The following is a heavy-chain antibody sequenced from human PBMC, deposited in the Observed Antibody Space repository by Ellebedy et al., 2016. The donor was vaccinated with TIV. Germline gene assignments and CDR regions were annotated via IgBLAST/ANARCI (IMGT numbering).Heavy chain of an antibody. V-gene: IGHV3-72*01. CDR2: TKNRANSYTI. D-gene: IGHD2-8*02. CDR1: GFTLSDHY. Sequence: PGGSLRLSCAASGFTLSDHYMDWVRLAPGKGREWIGRTKNRANSYTIEYAASVKGRFTISRDDSKNSVYLQMNSLKTEGTALYYCARWDSGACRDWGQGTLVTVSS. J-gene: IGHJ4*02. CDR3: ARWDSGACRD.